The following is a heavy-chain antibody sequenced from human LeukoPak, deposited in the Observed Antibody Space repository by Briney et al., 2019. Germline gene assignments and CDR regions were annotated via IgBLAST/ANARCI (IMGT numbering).Heavy chain of an antibody. D-gene: IGHD6-19*01. CDR3: ARASRGIAVAGTIDY. CDR1: GGTFSSYA. Sequence: GSSVKVSCKASGGTFSSYAISWVRQAPGQGPEWMGGIIPIFGTTNYAQKFQGRVTMTRDTSTSTVYMELSSLRYEDTAVYYCARASRGIAVAGTIDYWGQGTLVTVSS. CDR2: IIPIFGTT. J-gene: IGHJ4*02. V-gene: IGHV1-69*05.